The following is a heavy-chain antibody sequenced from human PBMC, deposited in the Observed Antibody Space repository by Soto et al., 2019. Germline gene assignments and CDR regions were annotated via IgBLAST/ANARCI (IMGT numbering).Heavy chain of an antibody. Sequence: SKPLSLTCTFSVGSISSNYCRWIWQPPGKGLEWSGYISYSGSTNSNPSLKRRVTISLDTSKNQFSLRLSSVTAADTVVYYCARKLGFWDYGMDVWGQGTTVTVSS. CDR1: VGSISSNY. CDR2: ISYSGST. CDR3: ARKLGFWDYGMDV. J-gene: IGHJ6*02. D-gene: IGHD2-15*01. V-gene: IGHV4-59*01.